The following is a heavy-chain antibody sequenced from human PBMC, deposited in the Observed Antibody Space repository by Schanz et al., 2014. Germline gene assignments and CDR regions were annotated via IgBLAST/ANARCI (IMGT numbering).Heavy chain of an antibody. Sequence: QLMQSGSEVRKPGASVKVSCKASGYIFGSHGMTWVRQAPGQGLEWMGRIIPILDKTNYAQKFQGRVTMTADKSTSTVYMEVSGLRSEDTAVYYCAKVDRTRYYAMDVWGQGTTVIVSS. J-gene: IGHJ6*02. V-gene: IGHV1-69*04. CDR3: AKVDRTRYYAMDV. CDR1: GYIFGSHG. CDR2: IIPILDKT. D-gene: IGHD3-9*01.